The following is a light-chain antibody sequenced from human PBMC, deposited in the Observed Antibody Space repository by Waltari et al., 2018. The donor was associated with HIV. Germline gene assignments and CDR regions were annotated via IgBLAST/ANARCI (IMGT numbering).Light chain of an antibody. CDR3: GVWDSTLKQWL. V-gene: IGLV1-47*01. J-gene: IGLJ3*02. CDR1: TSNVKTQC. Sequence: SVLPQPPSASGTPGQTVTIPGPGSTSNVKTQCVYWYQQLPGTAPKLLIYRNYQRPSGVPDRFSSSESGASASLIISGLRSEDEADYSCGVWDSTLKQWLFGGGTKLTVL. CDR2: RNY.